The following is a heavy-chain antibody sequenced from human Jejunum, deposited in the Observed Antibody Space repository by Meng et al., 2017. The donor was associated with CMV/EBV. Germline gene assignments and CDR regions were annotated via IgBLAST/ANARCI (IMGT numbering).Heavy chain of an antibody. J-gene: IGHJ3*02. CDR2: ISGYNGNT. Sequence: DYTFTSYGIPWVLQAPGRGLEWMGLISGYNGNTNYAQKLQGRVTMTTDTSTTTAYMELKSLRSDDTAVYYCARAGSSGWYDAFDIWGQGTMVTVSS. D-gene: IGHD6-19*01. CDR1: DYTFTSYG. V-gene: IGHV1-18*01. CDR3: ARAGSSGWYDAFDI.